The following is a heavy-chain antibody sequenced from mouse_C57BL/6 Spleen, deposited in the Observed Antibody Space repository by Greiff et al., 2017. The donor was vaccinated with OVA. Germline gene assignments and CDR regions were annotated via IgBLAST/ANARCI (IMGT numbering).Heavy chain of an antibody. V-gene: IGHV1-64*01. J-gene: IGHJ1*03. D-gene: IGHD1-1*01. CDR3: ARPYYYGSSGYFDV. CDR1: GYTFTSYW. CDR2: IHPNSGST. Sequence: VQLQQSGAELVKPGASVKLSCKASGYTFTSYWMHWVKQRPGQGLEWIGMIHPNSGSTNYNEKFKSKATLTVDKSSSTAYMQLSSLTSEDSAVYYCARPYYYGSSGYFDVWGTGTTVTVSS.